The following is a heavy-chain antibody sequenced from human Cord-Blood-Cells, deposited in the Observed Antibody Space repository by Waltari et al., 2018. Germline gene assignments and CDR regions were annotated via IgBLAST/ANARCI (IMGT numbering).Heavy chain of an antibody. CDR2: ISYDGSNK. CDR3: AKDFGGIIAAPDY. Sequence: QVQLVESGGGVVQPGRSLRLSCAASGFTFSSYGMHWVRQAPGKGLEWVAVISYDGSNKYYADSVKGRFTISRDNSKNTLYLQMNSLRAEDTAVYYCAKDFGGIIAAPDYWGLGTLVTVSS. V-gene: IGHV3-30*18. CDR1: GFTFSSYG. J-gene: IGHJ4*02. D-gene: IGHD6-6*01.